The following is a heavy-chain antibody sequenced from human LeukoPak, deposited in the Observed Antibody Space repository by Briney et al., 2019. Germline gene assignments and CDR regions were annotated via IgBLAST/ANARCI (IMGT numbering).Heavy chain of an antibody. D-gene: IGHD2-15*01. CDR2: INGSSGGNNLTA. CDR1: RFTFRTYA. CDR3: AKDPASGYCRGGWCSDSPFDS. Sequence: GGSLTLSYAASRFTFRTYAMTWVHQAPGKGLAWVALINGSSGGNNLTAYSAGSVKGRFTISRNNSKNTLFLQMNSLRDGASAIYYCAKDPASGYCRGGWCSDSPFDSWGQGTLVTVSS. V-gene: IGHV3-23*01. J-gene: IGHJ4*02.